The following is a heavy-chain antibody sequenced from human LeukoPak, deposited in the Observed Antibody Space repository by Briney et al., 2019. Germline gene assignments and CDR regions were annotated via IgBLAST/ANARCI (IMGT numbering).Heavy chain of an antibody. CDR1: GFTFSSYW. D-gene: IGHD4-17*01. Sequence: GGSLRLSCAASGFTFSSYWMHWARQAPGKGLEWVSAIDGSGGNTFYADSVKGRFTISRDNSKNTLFLHMNSLRAEDTAVYFCAKDSSVPYGITNWGQGTLVTVS. CDR3: AKDSSVPYGITN. CDR2: IDGSGGNT. V-gene: IGHV3-23*01. J-gene: IGHJ4*02.